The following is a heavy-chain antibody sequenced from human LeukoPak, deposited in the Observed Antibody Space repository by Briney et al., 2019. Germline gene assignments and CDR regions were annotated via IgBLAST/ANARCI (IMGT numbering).Heavy chain of an antibody. D-gene: IGHD6-19*01. CDR2: ISSSSSYI. Sequence: PGGSLRLSCAASGFTFSSCSMNWVRQAPGKGLEWVSSISSSSSYIYYADSVKGRFTISRDNSKNTLYLQMNSLRAEDTAVYYCAKPAISSSGWYYDCWGQGTLVTVSS. J-gene: IGHJ4*02. V-gene: IGHV3-21*04. CDR3: AKPAISSSGWYYDC. CDR1: GFTFSSCS.